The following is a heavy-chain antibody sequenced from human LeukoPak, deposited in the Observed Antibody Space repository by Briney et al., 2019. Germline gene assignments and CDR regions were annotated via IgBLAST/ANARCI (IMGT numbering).Heavy chain of an antibody. V-gene: IGHV1-69*04. CDR3: ARDPWATTDYYFDY. CDR1: GGTFSSYA. Sequence: SVKVSCKASGGTFSSYAISWVRQAPGQGLEWMGRIIPILGIANYAQKFQGRVTITADKSTSTAYMELSSLRSEDTAVYHCARDPWATTDYYFDYWGQGTLVTVSS. CDR2: IIPILGIA. J-gene: IGHJ4*02. D-gene: IGHD4-11*01.